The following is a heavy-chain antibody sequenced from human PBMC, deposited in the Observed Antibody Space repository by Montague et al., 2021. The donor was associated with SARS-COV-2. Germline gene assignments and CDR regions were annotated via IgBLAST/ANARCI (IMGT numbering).Heavy chain of an antibody. V-gene: IGHV4-61*02. D-gene: IGHD3-10*01. CDR1: GGSISSGSYY. Sequence: TLSLTCTVSGGSISSGSYYWSWIRQPAGKGLEWIGRIYTSGSTNYNPSLKSRVTISVDTSKNQFSLKLSSVTAADTAVYYCARDLAPYYGSGSYYNPNDAFDIWGQGTMVTVSS. J-gene: IGHJ3*02. CDR3: ARDLAPYYGSGSYYNPNDAFDI. CDR2: IYTSGST.